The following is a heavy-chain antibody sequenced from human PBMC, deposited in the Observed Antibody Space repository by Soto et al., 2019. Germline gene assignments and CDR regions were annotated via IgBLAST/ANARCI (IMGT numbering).Heavy chain of an antibody. CDR1: GGSISSGGYY. CDR2: IHYSGSS. CDR3: ATSGTYYKEIAY. Sequence: PSETLSLTCTVSGGSISSGGYYWSWIHQHPVKGLEWIGYIHYSGSSYYNPSLKSRVTISVDTSENQFSLRLSSVTAADTAAYYCATSGTYYKEIAYWGRGVLVTVSS. V-gene: IGHV4-31*03. J-gene: IGHJ4*02. D-gene: IGHD3-10*01.